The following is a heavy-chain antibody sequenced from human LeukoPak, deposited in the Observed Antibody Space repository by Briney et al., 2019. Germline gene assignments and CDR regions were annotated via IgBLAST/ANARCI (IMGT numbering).Heavy chain of an antibody. Sequence: GGSLRLSCAASGFTFSTYAMTWVRQAPGKGLEWVSSITGSGDGTSAADSVTGRFSISRDNSKNTLYLQMNSLRVEDTAVYYCAKAGLVRGGALDSWGQGTLVTVSS. V-gene: IGHV3-23*01. D-gene: IGHD4/OR15-4a*01. CDR2: ITGSGDGT. CDR1: GFTFSTYA. J-gene: IGHJ4*02. CDR3: AKAGLVRGGALDS.